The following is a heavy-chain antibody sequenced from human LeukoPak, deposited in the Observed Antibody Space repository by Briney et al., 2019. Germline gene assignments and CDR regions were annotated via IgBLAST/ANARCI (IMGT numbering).Heavy chain of an antibody. J-gene: IGHJ4*02. V-gene: IGHV4-31*03. CDR1: GGSISSGGYY. Sequence: SETLSLTCTVSGGSISSGGYYWSWIRQHPGKGLEWIGFIYGSGSTYYKSSLKSRVTISVDTSKNQFSLKLTSVTAADTAVYYCARWGFTRYCSGGSCYGGDYWGQGTLVTVSS. CDR2: IYGSGST. D-gene: IGHD2-15*01. CDR3: ARWGFTRYCSGGSCYGGDY.